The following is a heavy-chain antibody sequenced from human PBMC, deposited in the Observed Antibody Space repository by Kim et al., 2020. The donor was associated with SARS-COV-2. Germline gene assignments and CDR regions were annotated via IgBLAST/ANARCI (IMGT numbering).Heavy chain of an antibody. Sequence: SETLSLTCTVSGGSVSSGSYYWSWIRQPPGKGLEWIGYIYYSGSTNYNPSLKSRVTISVDTSKNQFSLKLSSVTAADTAVYYCAREAGLWLDYYGMDVWGQGTTVTVSS. D-gene: IGHD3-10*01. V-gene: IGHV4-61*01. J-gene: IGHJ6*02. CDR1: GGSVSSGSYY. CDR3: AREAGLWLDYYGMDV. CDR2: IYYSGST.